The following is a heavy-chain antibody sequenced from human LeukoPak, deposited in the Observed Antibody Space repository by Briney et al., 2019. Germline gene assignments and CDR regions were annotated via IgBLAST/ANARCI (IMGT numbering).Heavy chain of an antibody. CDR1: GYTFTCYY. CDR3: ATFDSTTHKADDAFDF. D-gene: IGHD2/OR15-2a*01. CDR2: INPNSGVT. J-gene: IGHJ3*01. Sequence: ASVKVSCKASGYTFTCYYMHWVRQAPGQGLEWMGWINPNSGVTNYAQKFQGRVTMTRDTPINTAYMELSWLRSDDTAVYYCATFDSTTHKADDAFDFWGQGAMVTVSS. V-gene: IGHV1-2*02.